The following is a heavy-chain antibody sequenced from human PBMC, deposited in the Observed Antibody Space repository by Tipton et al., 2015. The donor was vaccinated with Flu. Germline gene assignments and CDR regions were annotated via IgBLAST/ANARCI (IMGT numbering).Heavy chain of an antibody. CDR2: IYHSGST. Sequence: TLSLTCTVSGYSISSGYYWGWIRQPPGKGLEWIGSIYHSGSTYYNPSLKSRVTISVDTSKNQFSLKLSSVTAADTAVYYCARDPVGATFFDYWGQGTLVTVSS. V-gene: IGHV4-38-2*02. CDR1: GYSISSGYY. D-gene: IGHD1-26*01. CDR3: ARDPVGATFFDY. J-gene: IGHJ4*02.